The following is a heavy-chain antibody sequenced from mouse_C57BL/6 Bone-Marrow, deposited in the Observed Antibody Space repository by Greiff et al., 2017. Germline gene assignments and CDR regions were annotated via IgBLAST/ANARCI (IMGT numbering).Heavy chain of an antibody. CDR2: IDPSDSYT. Sequence: VQLQQPGAELVKPGASVKLSCKASGYTFTSYWMQWVKQRPGQGLEWIGEIDPSDSYTNYNQKFKGKATLTVDTSSSTAYMQLSSLTSEDSAVYYCARSDYYGSSYFFAYWGQGTLVTVSA. D-gene: IGHD1-1*01. V-gene: IGHV1-50*01. CDR3: ARSDYYGSSYFFAY. CDR1: GYTFTSYW. J-gene: IGHJ3*01.